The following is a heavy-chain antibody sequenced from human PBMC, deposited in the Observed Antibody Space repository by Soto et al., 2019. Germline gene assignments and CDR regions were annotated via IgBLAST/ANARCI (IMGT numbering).Heavy chain of an antibody. CDR2: ISYDGSNK. D-gene: IGHD1-1*01. J-gene: IGHJ4*02. Sequence: GGSLRLSCAASGFTFSSYGMHWVRQAPGKGLEWVAVISYDGSNKYYADSVKGRFTISRDNSKNTLYLQMNSLRAEDTAVYYCAKDPGKFGSTFDYWGQGTLVTVSS. CDR1: GFTFSSYG. V-gene: IGHV3-30*18. CDR3: AKDPGKFGSTFDY.